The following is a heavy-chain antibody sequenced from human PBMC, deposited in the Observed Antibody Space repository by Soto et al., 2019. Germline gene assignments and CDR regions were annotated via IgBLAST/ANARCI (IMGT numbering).Heavy chain of an antibody. V-gene: IGHV4-39*01. D-gene: IGHD2-15*01. CDR3: ARRDSSPNYRY. CDR1: GGSISSSSYY. J-gene: IGHJ4*02. Sequence: QLQLQESGPGLVKPSETLSLTCTVSGGSISSSSYYWGWIRQPPGNGLEWIGSIYYSGSTYYNPSLKSRVTISVDTSKNQFSLTLSSVTAADTAVYYCARRDSSPNYRYWGQGTLVTVSS. CDR2: IYYSGST.